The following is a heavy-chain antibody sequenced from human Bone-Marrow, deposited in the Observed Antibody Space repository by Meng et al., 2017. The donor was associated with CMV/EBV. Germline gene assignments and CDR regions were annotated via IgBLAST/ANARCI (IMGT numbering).Heavy chain of an antibody. CDR1: FSSYA. CDR3: AKGLGYCSSTSCYAWWYFDL. D-gene: IGHD2-2*01. Sequence: FSSYAMSWVRQAPGKGLEWVSAISGSGGSTYYADSVKGRFTISRDNSKNTLYLQMNSLRAEDTAVYYCAKGLGYCSSTSCYAWWYFDLWGRGTLVTVSS. CDR2: ISGSGGST. J-gene: IGHJ2*01. V-gene: IGHV3-23*01.